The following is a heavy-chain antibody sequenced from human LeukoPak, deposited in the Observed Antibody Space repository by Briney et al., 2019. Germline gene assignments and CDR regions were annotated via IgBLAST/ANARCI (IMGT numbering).Heavy chain of an antibody. V-gene: IGHV4-39*07. D-gene: IGHD3-3*01. Sequence: SETLSLTCTVSGGSISSSSYYWGWIRQPPGKGLEWNGSIYYSGSTYYNPSLKSRVTISVDTSKNQFSLKLSFVTAADTAVYFCARVIMSSLYYYYMDVWGKGTTVTVSS. CDR1: GGSISSSSYY. CDR3: ARVIMSSLYYYYMDV. CDR2: IYYSGST. J-gene: IGHJ6*03.